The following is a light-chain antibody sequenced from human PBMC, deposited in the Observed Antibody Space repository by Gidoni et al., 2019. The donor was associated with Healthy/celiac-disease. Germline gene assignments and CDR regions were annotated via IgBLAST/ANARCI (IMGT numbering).Light chain of an antibody. CDR1: QSVSSY. Sequence: EIVLTQSPATLSLSPGERATISCRASQSVSSYLAWYQQKPGQAPKLLIYVASNWATGIPARFSGSGSGTDFTLTISSLEPEDFAVYYCQQRSNWPPEYTFGQGTKLEIK. CDR2: VAS. CDR3: QQRSNWPPEYT. J-gene: IGKJ2*01. V-gene: IGKV3-11*01.